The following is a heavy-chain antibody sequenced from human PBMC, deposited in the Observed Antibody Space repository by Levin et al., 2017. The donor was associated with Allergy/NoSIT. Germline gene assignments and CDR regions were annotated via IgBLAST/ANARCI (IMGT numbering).Heavy chain of an antibody. V-gene: IGHV3-23*01. CDR2: ISGSGGST. D-gene: IGHD4-17*01. CDR3: AKKTTVNYYYYGMDV. J-gene: IGHJ6*02. CDR1: GFTFSSYA. Sequence: GGSLRLSCAASGFTFSSYAMSWVRQAPGKGLEWVSAISGSGGSTYYADSVKGRFTISRDNSKNTLYLQMNSLRAEDTAVYYCAKKTTVNYYYYGMDVWGQGTTVTVSS.